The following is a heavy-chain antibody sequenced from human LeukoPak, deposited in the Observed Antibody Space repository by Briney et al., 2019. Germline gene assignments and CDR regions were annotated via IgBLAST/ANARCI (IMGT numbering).Heavy chain of an antibody. CDR3: AEGTHDYGGNYYYYGMDV. CDR2: ISSSSSYI. V-gene: IGHV3-21*01. CDR1: GFTFSSYS. D-gene: IGHD4-23*01. J-gene: IGHJ6*02. Sequence: GGPLRLSCAASGFTFSSYSMNWVRQAPGKGLEWVSSISSSSSYIYYADSVKGRFTISRDNAKNSLYLQMNSLRAEDTAVYYCAEGTHDYGGNYYYYGMDVWGQGTTVTVSS.